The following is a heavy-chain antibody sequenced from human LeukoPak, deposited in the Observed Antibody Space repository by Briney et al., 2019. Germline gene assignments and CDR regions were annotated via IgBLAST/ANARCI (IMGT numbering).Heavy chain of an antibody. CDR3: AGEDNSSGYRPFDI. J-gene: IGHJ3*02. CDR1: GYTFAGYY. V-gene: IGHV1-2*06. CDR2: INPNNGGT. D-gene: IGHD3-22*01. Sequence: ASVKVSCKASGYTFAGYYIHWVRQAPGQGLEWMGRINPNNGGTNYAQKFQGRVTMTRDMSMSTAYMELSRLRSVDTAVYYCAGEDNSSGYRPFDIWGQGTMVTVPS.